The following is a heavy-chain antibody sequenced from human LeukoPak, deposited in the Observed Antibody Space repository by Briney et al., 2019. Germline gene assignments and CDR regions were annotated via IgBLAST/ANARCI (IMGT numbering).Heavy chain of an antibody. CDR1: GFIFSNYG. D-gene: IGHD6-19*01. CDR2: IWYDGSKK. CDR3: ARVYSSGWADFDY. Sequence: GGSLRLACAASGFIFSNYGMHWVRQAPGKGLEWVAVIWYDGSKKYYADSVKGRFTISRDDSKNTLYLQMNSLRAEDTAVYYCARVYSSGWADFDYWGQGTLVTVSS. V-gene: IGHV3-33*01. J-gene: IGHJ4*02.